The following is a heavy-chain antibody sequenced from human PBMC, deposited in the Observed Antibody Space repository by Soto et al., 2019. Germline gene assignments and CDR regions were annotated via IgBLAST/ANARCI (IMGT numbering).Heavy chain of an antibody. J-gene: IGHJ4*02. Sequence: GGPLRLSCAASGFTFSSYAMSWVRQAPGKGLEWVSAISGSGGSTYYADSVKGRFTISRDNSKNTLYLQMNSLRAEDTAVYYCAKDPTAYYDFWSGYGEYFDYWGQGTLVTVSS. D-gene: IGHD3-3*01. CDR3: AKDPTAYYDFWSGYGEYFDY. CDR2: ISGSGGST. CDR1: GFTFSSYA. V-gene: IGHV3-23*01.